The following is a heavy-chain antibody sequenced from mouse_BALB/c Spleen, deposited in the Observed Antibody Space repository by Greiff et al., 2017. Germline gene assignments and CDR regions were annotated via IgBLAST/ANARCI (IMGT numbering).Heavy chain of an antibody. Sequence: EVQVVESGGGLVKPGGSLKLSCAASGFTFSDYYMYWVRQTPEKRLEWVATISAGGSYTYYPDSVKGRFTISRDNAKNNLYMQMSSLKSEDTAMYYCARVNYDYAMHYWGQGTSVTVSS. CDR2: ISAGGSYT. V-gene: IGHV5-4*02. D-gene: IGHD1-1*01. CDR3: ARVNYDYAMHY. CDR1: GFTFSDYY. J-gene: IGHJ4*01.